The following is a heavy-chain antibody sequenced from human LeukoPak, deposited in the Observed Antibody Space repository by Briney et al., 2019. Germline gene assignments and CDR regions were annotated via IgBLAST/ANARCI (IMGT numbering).Heavy chain of an antibody. CDR3: ARDSQHDYGDYLPWFDP. J-gene: IGHJ5*02. V-gene: IGHV4-4*03. CDR1: GGSISSSNW. CDR2: IYHSGST. D-gene: IGHD4-17*01. Sequence: PETLSLTCAVSGGSISSSNWWSWVRQPPGKGLEWIGEIYHSGSTNYNPSLKSRVTISVDKSKNQFSLKLSSVTAADTAVYYCARDSQHDYGDYLPWFDPWGQGTLVTVSS.